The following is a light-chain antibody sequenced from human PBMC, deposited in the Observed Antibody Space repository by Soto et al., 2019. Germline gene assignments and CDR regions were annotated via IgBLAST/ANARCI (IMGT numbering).Light chain of an antibody. CDR2: DAS. CDR3: QQYNIYPWT. V-gene: IGKV1-5*01. J-gene: IGKJ1*01. CDR1: QSISSW. Sequence: DIQMTQSPSTLSASVGDRVTITCRASQSISSWLAWYKQKPGKAPKLLIYDASSLESGVPSRFSGSGSRTEFTLTISSLQPDDFATYYCQQYNIYPWTFGQGTKVEIK.